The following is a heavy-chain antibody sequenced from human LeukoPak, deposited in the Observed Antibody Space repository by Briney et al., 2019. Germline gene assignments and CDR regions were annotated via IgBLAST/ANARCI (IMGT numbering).Heavy chain of an antibody. D-gene: IGHD6-6*01. CDR1: GGTFSSYA. J-gene: IGHJ4*02. V-gene: IGHV1-69*13. CDR3: ARAKGSSSGGNFDY. Sequence: ASVKVSCRASGGTFSSYAISWVRQAPGQGLEWMGGIIPIFGTANYAQKFQGRVTITADESTSTAYMELSSLRSEDTAVYYCARAKGSSSGGNFDYWGQGTLVTVSS. CDR2: IIPIFGTA.